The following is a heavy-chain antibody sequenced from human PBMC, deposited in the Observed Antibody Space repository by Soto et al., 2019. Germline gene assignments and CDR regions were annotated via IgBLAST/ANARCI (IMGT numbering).Heavy chain of an antibody. CDR2: MSFDGNSK. CDR3: TRGRSMIANVDFEY. CDR1: GFAVSSYS. J-gene: IGHJ4*02. Sequence: GGSLRLSCAASGFAVSSYSMHWVRQAPGKGLEWVAAMSFDGNSKYFADSVKGRFKISRDTSKNTWSLEMESLGVEDSALYHCTRGRSMIANVDFEYWGQGTKVTVYS. V-gene: IGHV3-30-3*01. D-gene: IGHD2-21*01.